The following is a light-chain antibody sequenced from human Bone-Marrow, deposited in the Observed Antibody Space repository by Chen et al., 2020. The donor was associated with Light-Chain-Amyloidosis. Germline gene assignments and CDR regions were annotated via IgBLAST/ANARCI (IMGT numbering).Light chain of an antibody. V-gene: IGLV2-11*01. CDR3: CSYVGSYTLV. CDR2: DVS. Sequence: QSALTQPRSVSGSPGQSVTISCTRTSSDVGDYHYVSWYQQHAGKAPKLMIYDVSERPSGVPDRFSGSKSGNTASLTISGLQAEDEADYYCCSYVGSYTLVFGGGTKLTFL. CDR1: SSDVGDYHY. J-gene: IGLJ3*02.